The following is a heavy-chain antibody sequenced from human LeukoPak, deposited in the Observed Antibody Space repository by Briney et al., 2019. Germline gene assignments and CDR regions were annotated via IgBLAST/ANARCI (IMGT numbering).Heavy chain of an antibody. CDR2: IKSKTDGGTT. D-gene: IGHD3-10*01. J-gene: IGHJ4*02. Sequence: GGFLRLSCAASGFTFSNAWMSWVRQAPGKGLEWVGRIKSKTDGGTTDYAAPVKGRFTISRDDSKTTLYLQMNSLKTEDTAVYYCTTGITMVRGVIHLIDYWGQGTLVTVSS. CDR3: TTGITMVRGVIHLIDY. CDR1: GFTFSNAW. V-gene: IGHV3-15*01.